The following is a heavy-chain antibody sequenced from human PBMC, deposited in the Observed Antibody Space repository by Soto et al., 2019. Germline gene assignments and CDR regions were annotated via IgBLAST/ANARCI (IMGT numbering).Heavy chain of an antibody. CDR2: ISGSGGST. D-gene: IGHD2-15*01. CDR1: GFTFSSYA. CDR3: AKEWAGGDIVVAFDY. J-gene: IGHJ4*02. V-gene: IGHV3-23*01. Sequence: EVQLLESGGGLVQPGGSLRLSCAASGFTFSSYAMSWVRQAPGKGLEWVSAISGSGGSTYYADSVKGRLTISRDNSKNTLHLQMTSLRSEDTAVYYCAKEWAGGDIVVAFDYWGQGPLVTVSS.